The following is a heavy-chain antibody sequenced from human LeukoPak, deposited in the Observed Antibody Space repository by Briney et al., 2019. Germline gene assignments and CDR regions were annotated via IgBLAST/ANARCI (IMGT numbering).Heavy chain of an antibody. Sequence: GGSLRLSCAASGFTFSSYSMNWVRQAPGKGLEWVSSISSSSSYIYYADSVKGRFTISRDNAKNSLYLQMNSLRAEDTAVYYCAKNMNYVILPGNYKLFDSWGQETRV. CDR2: ISSSSSYI. J-gene: IGHJ4*02. D-gene: IGHD3-9*01. V-gene: IGHV3-21*01. CDR1: GFTFSSYS. CDR3: AKNMNYVILPGNYKLFDS.